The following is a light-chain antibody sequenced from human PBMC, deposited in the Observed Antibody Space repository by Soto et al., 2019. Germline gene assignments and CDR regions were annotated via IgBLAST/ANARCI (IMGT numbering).Light chain of an antibody. CDR1: NSNIGAGFG. V-gene: IGLV1-40*01. CDR2: NNT. J-gene: IGLJ2*01. CDR3: PSFDSNFLALI. Sequence: QSVLTQPPSVSGAPGQRVTISCTGTNSNIGAGFGVHWYQHFPGKAPKLLIYNNTSRPSGVPDRFSGSKSGTSASLAITGLRAEDEADYFCPSFDSNFLALIFGRGTKLTVL.